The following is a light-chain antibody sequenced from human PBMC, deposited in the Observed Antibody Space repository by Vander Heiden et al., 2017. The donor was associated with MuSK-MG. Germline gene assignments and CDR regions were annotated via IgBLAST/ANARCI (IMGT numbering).Light chain of an antibody. J-gene: IGKJ4*01. CDR3: QQVNTYPFT. CDR2: DAF. CDR1: QGISSA. V-gene: IGKV1-13*02. Sequence: AIQLIQSPSSLSASVRDRVTITCRASQGISSALAWYQQKPGKAPKLLIYDAFNLQSGVPSRFSGSGSGRDFTLTISSLQPEDFATYYCQQVNTYPFTFGGGTKVEIK.